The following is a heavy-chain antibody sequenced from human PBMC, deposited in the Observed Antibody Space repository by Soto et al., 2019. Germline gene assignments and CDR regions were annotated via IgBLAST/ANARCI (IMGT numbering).Heavy chain of an antibody. CDR2: ISGSGGGT. CDR1: GFTFSSYA. J-gene: IGHJ4*02. V-gene: IGHV3-23*01. Sequence: GGCQRLSCAASGFTFSSYAMTWVRQAPGKGLEWVSTISGSGGGTYHADSVKGRFTISRDNSKNTLYLQMNSLRVGDTAVYYCAKDLGSSGSYGVYYFDHWGQGTLVTV. CDR3: AKDLGSSGSYGVYYFDH. D-gene: IGHD3-22*01.